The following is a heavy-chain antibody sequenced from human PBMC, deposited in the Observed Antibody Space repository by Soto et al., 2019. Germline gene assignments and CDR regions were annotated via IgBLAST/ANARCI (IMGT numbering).Heavy chain of an antibody. CDR2: MYRGGRT. V-gene: IGHV3-66*01. D-gene: IGHD4-17*01. CDR3: ARDRDYGGFDY. J-gene: IGHJ4*02. CDR1: GFTVSSSS. Sequence: EVQLVESGGGLVQPGGSLRLSCAASGFTVSSSSMSWVRQAPGKGLELVSDMYRGGRTYYADSVKGRFTISSDTSTSTLYLEMNSLRAEDTAVCYCARDRDYGGFDYWGQGTLVTVS.